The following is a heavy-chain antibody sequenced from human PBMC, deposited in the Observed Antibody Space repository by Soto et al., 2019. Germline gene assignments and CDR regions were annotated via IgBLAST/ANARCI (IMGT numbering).Heavy chain of an antibody. J-gene: IGHJ6*02. CDR3: AGRVGATNYGMDV. CDR1: EFTVSSNY. Sequence: GGSLRLSCAASEFTVSSNYMNWVRLAPGKGLECVSTIYSGGSTYYADSVKGQFTISRDNSKNTLYLQMNNLRAEDTAVYYCAGRVGATNYGMDVWGQGTTVTVSS. D-gene: IGHD1-26*01. V-gene: IGHV3-53*01. CDR2: IYSGGST.